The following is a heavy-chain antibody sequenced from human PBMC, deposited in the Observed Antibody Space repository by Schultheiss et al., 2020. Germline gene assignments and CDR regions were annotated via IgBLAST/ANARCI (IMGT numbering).Heavy chain of an antibody. Sequence: GGSLRLSCAASGFTFSSYWMHWVRQAPGKGLVWVSRINSDGSSTSYADSVKGRFTISRDNAKNTLYLQMNSLRAEDTAVYYCARDSRVDCSSTSCYPWWFDPWGQGTLVTVSS. J-gene: IGHJ5*02. CDR2: INSDGSST. CDR1: GFTFSSYW. V-gene: IGHV3-74*01. CDR3: ARDSRVDCSSTSCYPWWFDP. D-gene: IGHD2-2*01.